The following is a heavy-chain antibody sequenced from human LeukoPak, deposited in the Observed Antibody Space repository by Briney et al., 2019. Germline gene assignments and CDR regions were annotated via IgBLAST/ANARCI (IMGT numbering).Heavy chain of an antibody. CDR3: ARGLGSSSSGFYYYMGV. J-gene: IGHJ6*03. CDR1: GYTFTSYD. Sequence: ASVKVSCKASGYTFTSYDINWVRQATGQGLEWMGWMNPNSGNTGYAQKFQGRVTITRNTSINTAYMELSSLRSEDTAVYYCARGLGSSSSGFYYYMGVWGKGTTVTVSS. CDR2: MNPNSGNT. D-gene: IGHD6-6*01. V-gene: IGHV1-8*03.